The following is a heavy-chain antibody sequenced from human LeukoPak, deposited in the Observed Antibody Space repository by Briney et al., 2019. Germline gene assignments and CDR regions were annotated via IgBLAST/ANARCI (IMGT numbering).Heavy chain of an antibody. J-gene: IGHJ6*03. Sequence: GASVKVSCKASGYTFTGYYMHWVRQATGQGLEWIGWINPNSGGTNYAQKFQGRVTMTRDTSISTAYMELSRLRSDDTAVYYCASGGYSYGKFNYYYYYMDVWGKGTTVTVSS. D-gene: IGHD5-18*01. V-gene: IGHV1-2*02. CDR3: ASGGYSYGKFNYYYYYMDV. CDR1: GYTFTGYY. CDR2: INPNSGGT.